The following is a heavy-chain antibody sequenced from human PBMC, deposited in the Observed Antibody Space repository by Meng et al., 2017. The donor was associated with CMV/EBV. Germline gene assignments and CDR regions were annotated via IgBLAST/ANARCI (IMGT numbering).Heavy chain of an antibody. CDR3: ARASGLWSGYYAVEYYYYGMDV. V-gene: IGHV1-69*02. CDR2: IIPILGIA. J-gene: IGHJ6*02. CDR1: GGTFSSYT. D-gene: IGHD3-3*01. Sequence: SVKVSCKASGGTFSSYTISCVRQAPGQGLEWMGRIIPILGIANYAQKFQGRVTITADKSTSTAYMELSSLRSEDTAVYYCARASGLWSGYYAVEYYYYGMDVWGQGTTVTVSS.